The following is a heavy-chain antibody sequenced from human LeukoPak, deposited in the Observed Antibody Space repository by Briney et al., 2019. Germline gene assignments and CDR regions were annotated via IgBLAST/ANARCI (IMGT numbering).Heavy chain of an antibody. D-gene: IGHD6-19*01. J-gene: IGHJ4*02. CDR1: GFTFSSYG. CDR2: ILYDGSNK. CDR3: ARDSSGVFY. Sequence: GRSLRLSCAASGFTFSSYGMHWVRQAPGKGLEWGAVILYDGSNKYYADSVKGRFTISRDNSKNTLYLQMNSLRAEDTAVYYCARDSSGVFYWGQGTLVTVSS. V-gene: IGHV3-33*01.